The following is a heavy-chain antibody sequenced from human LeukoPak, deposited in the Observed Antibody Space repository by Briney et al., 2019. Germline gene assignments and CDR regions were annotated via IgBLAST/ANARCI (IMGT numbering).Heavy chain of an antibody. D-gene: IGHD4-17*01. CDR1: GYPFSNYD. J-gene: IGHJ5*02. CDR2: INPHSGKT. V-gene: IGHV1-8*01. CDR3: ARLSSHYGDYKVDP. Sequence: ASVKVSCKASGYPFSNYDINWVRQATGQGLEWMGWINPHSGKTGYAQKFQGRVTMTTDTSASTAYMELSSLRSEDTAVYYCARLSSHYGDYKVDPWGQGTLVTVSS.